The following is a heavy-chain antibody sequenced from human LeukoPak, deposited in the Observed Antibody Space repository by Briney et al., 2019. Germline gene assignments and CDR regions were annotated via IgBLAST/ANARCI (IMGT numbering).Heavy chain of an antibody. V-gene: IGHV3-23*01. J-gene: IGHJ5*02. Sequence: GGSLRLSCAASGFTFRTYAMTWVRQAPGKGLEWVSSVSGSGNGEGRTPYADSVKGRFTISRDNSKNTLYLQMNSLRAEDTAVYYCAKHFTIFGVVIIHFAADWFDPWGQGTLVTVSS. D-gene: IGHD3-3*01. CDR2: VSGSGNGEGRT. CDR1: GFTFRTYA. CDR3: AKHFTIFGVVIIHFAADWFDP.